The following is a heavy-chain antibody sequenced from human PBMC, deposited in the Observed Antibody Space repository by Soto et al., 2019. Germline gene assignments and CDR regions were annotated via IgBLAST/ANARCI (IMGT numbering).Heavy chain of an antibody. CDR1: GDSITSSSYY. J-gene: IGHJ3*02. V-gene: IGHV4-39*01. CDR3: ARQHWNYGAFNI. Sequence: SETLSLTCSVSGDSITSSSYYWGWIRQPPGKGLEWIGSGYHRGNTYYNPSLKSRVTISVDTSKNQFSLKLNSLTAADTAIYYCARQHWNYGAFNIWGQGTMVTVSS. D-gene: IGHD1-7*01. CDR2: GYHRGNT.